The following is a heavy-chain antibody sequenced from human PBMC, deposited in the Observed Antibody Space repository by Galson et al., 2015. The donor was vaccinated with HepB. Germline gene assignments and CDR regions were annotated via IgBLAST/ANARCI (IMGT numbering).Heavy chain of an antibody. CDR2: IRSKAYGGTT. V-gene: IGHV3-49*03. CDR1: GFTFGDYA. J-gene: IGHJ3*02. Sequence: SLRLSCAASGFTFGDYAMSWFRQAPGKGLEWVGFIRSKAYGGTTEYAASVKGRFTISSDDSKSIAYLQMNSLKTEDTAVYYCTRVPSRSLSLGLADAFDIWGQGTMVTVSS. CDR3: TRVPSRSLSLGLADAFDI. D-gene: IGHD6-19*01.